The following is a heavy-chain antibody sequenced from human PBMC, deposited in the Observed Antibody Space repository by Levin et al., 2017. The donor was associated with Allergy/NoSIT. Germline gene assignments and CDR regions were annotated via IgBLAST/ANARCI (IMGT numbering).Heavy chain of an antibody. V-gene: IGHV3-66*01. D-gene: IGHD3-22*01. CDR1: GFTVSSNY. CDR3: ARALTYYYDSSAPRAFDY. J-gene: IGHJ4*02. CDR2: IYSGGST. Sequence: GESLKISCAASGFTVSSNYMSWVRQAPGKGLEWVSVIYSGGSTYYADSVKGRFTISRDNSKNTLYLQMNSLRAEDTAVYYCARALTYYYDSSAPRAFDYWGQGTLVTVSS.